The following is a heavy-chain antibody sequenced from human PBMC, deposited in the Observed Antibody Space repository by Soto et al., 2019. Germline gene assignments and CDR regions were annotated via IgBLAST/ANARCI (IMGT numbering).Heavy chain of an antibody. CDR3: ARRTLTGSMGDFDF. V-gene: IGHV5-51*01. CDR2: IYPGDSET. Sequence: GESLKISCKGSGYRFPTFWIGWVRQMPGKGLEYMGIIYPGDSETRYSPSFQGQVTISADKSISTAYLRWSSLKASDTAMYYCARRTLTGSMGDFDFWGQGTQVTVSS. J-gene: IGHJ4*02. D-gene: IGHD3-9*01. CDR1: GYRFPTFW.